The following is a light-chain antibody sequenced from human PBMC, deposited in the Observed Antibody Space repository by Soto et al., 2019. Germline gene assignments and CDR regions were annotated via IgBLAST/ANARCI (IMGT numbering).Light chain of an antibody. CDR3: HQYNSWPLGT. V-gene: IGKV3-15*01. J-gene: IGKJ1*01. CDR1: QSVGSN. Sequence: EIVMTQSPATLSVSPGERATLSCRASQSVGSNLAWYQQKPGQAPRLLIYSASTRATAFPARFSGSGAGTEFTLTISSLQSEDSAIYCCHQYNSWPLGTFGRETKVEIK. CDR2: SAS.